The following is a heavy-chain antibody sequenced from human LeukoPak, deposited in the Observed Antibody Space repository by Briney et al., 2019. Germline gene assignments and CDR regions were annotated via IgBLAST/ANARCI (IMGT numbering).Heavy chain of an antibody. V-gene: IGHV4-38-2*01. Sequence: SETLSLTCAVSGYSISSGYYWGWIRQPPGKGLEWIGSIYHSGSTYYNPPLKSRVTISVDTSKNQFSLKLSSVTAADTAVYYCAGNPYYYDSSGYYIDYWGQGTLVTVSS. CDR2: IYHSGST. CDR1: GYSISSGYY. D-gene: IGHD3-22*01. CDR3: AGNPYYYDSSGYYIDY. J-gene: IGHJ4*02.